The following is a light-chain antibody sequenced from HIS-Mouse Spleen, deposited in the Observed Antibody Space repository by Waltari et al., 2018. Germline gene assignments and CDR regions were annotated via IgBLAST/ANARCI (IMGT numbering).Light chain of an antibody. Sequence: SYELTQPPSVSVSPGQTARITCSGDALPKKYAYWYQQKSGQAPVLGIYEDSKRPSGIPERCSGSSSGTMATWTISGAQVEDEADYYCYSTDSSGNHRVFGGGTKLTVL. V-gene: IGLV3-10*01. J-gene: IGLJ2*01. CDR1: ALPKKY. CDR2: EDS. CDR3: YSTDSSGNHRV.